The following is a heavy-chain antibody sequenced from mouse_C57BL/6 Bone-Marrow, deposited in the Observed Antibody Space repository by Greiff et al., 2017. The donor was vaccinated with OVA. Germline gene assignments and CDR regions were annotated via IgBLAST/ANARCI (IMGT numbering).Heavy chain of an antibody. CDR3: ARSATTVVATDWYFDV. D-gene: IGHD1-1*01. J-gene: IGHJ1*03. Sequence: QVQLQQSGPELVKPGASVKISCKASGYTFTDYYINWVKQRPGQGLEWIGWIFPGSGSTYYNEKFKGKATLTVDKSSSTAYMLLSSLTSEDSAVYFCARSATTVVATDWYFDVWGTGTTVTVSS. V-gene: IGHV1-75*01. CDR2: IFPGSGST. CDR1: GYTFTDYY.